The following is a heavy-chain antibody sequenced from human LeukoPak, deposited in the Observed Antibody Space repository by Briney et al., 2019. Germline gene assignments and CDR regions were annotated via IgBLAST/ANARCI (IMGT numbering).Heavy chain of an antibody. CDR2: IYYSGST. CDR1: GDSIRTYY. Sequence: PSETLSLTCTVSGDSIRTYYWSWIRQPPGKGLEWIGYIYYSGSTNYNPSLKSRVAISVDTSKNQFSLKLSSVTAADTAVYYCARHVGYGYFYPGTYFDFWGQGTLVTVSS. J-gene: IGHJ4*02. D-gene: IGHD5-18*01. V-gene: IGHV4-59*08. CDR3: ARHVGYGYFYPGTYFDF.